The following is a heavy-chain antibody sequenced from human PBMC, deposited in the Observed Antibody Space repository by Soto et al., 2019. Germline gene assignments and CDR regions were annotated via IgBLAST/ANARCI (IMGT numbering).Heavy chain of an antibody. CDR1: GFTFSSYA. Sequence: GGSLRLSCAASGFTFSSYAMSWVRQAPGKGLEWVSAISGSGGSTYYADSVKGRFTISRDNSKNTLYLQMNSLRAEDTDVYYCVLVSVGGPHYWGQGTLVTVSS. CDR2: ISGSGGST. J-gene: IGHJ4*02. D-gene: IGHD3-16*01. V-gene: IGHV3-23*01. CDR3: VLVSVGGPHY.